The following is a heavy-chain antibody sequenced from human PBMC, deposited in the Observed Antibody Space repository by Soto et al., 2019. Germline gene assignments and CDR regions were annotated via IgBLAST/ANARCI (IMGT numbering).Heavy chain of an antibody. CDR3: ARGPRFVGYYSSRAA. J-gene: IGHJ6*04. CDR2: ISYRSDYI. D-gene: IGHD3-16*01. CDR1: GFTFSSYS. V-gene: IGHV3-21*06. Sequence: EVQLVESGGGLVKPGGSLRLSCEASGFTFSSYSMNWVRQAPGKGLEWVSSISYRSDYIYADSVKGRFTISRDNAKNSLNRKRTGLEPEDTLVYSGARGPRFVGYYSSRAAWGKGTTVTVSS.